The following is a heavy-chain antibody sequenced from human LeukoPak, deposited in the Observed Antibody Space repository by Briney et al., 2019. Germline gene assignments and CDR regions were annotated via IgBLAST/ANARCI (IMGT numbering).Heavy chain of an antibody. Sequence: SETLSLTCTVSGGSISSSSYYWGWIRQPPGKGLEWIGSTYYSGSTYCNPSLKSRVTISVDTSKNQFSLRLSPVTAADTAVYYCARLEQLIQDRWYFDLWGRGTLVTVSS. D-gene: IGHD6-13*01. CDR1: GGSISSSSYY. V-gene: IGHV4-39*01. CDR2: TYYSGST. J-gene: IGHJ2*01. CDR3: ARLEQLIQDRWYFDL.